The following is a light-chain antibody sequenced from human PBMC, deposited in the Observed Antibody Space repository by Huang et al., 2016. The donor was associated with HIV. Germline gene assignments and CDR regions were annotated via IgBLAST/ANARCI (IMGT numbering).Light chain of an antibody. CDR1: QSISVY. J-gene: IGKJ5*01. CDR3: QESYSGFA. Sequence: DIQMTKSPSSLSASVGDRVTITCRASQSISVYLNWYQQRPGKAPKVLIYTASSLQSGVPSRFSGSGSGTYFTLTINSLQPEDFATYYCQESYSGFAFGQGTRLEIK. CDR2: TAS. V-gene: IGKV1-39*01.